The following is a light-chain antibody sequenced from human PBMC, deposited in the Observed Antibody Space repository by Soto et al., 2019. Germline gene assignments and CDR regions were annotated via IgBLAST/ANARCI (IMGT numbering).Light chain of an antibody. CDR1: SSDFGGFNY. J-gene: IGLJ1*01. V-gene: IGLV2-14*03. CDR3: NSYTSSSTYV. CDR2: DVT. Sequence: QSALTQPASVSGSPGQSITISCTGTSSDFGGFNYVSWYQQHPGKAPKLMIYDVTNRPSGVSYRFSGFKSGNTASLTISGLQAEYEAAYYCNSYTSSSTYVFGTGTKLTVL.